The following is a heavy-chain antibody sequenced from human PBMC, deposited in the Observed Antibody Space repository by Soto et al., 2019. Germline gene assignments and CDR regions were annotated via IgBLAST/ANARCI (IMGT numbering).Heavy chain of an antibody. Sequence: QVQLQESGPGLVKPSGTLSLTCAVSGGSISSSNWWSWVRQPPGKGLEWIGEIYHSGSTNYNPSLKRRVTISVDKSKNQFSLKLSSVTAKDTAVYYCARTPTFYGSGRGRGHIDYWGQGTLVTVSS. CDR3: ARTPTFYGSGRGRGHIDY. CDR1: GGSISSSNW. D-gene: IGHD3-10*01. V-gene: IGHV4-4*02. J-gene: IGHJ4*02. CDR2: IYHSGST.